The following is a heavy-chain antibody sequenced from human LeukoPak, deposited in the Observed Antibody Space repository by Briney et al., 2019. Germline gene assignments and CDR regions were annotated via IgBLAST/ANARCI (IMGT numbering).Heavy chain of an antibody. Sequence: GGSLRLSCAVSGITVSKYWMHWVRQVPGKGLVWVSRIHSDGSTTDYADSVKGRFTITRDSAKNTLYLEMNSLRVEDTAVYYCTRDANHYGGMDVWGQGTTVTVSS. CDR3: TRDANHYGGMDV. CDR2: IHSDGSTT. J-gene: IGHJ6*02. V-gene: IGHV3-74*01. CDR1: GITVSKYW.